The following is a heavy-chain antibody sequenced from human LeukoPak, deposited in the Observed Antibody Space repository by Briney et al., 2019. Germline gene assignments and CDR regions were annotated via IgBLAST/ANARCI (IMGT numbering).Heavy chain of an antibody. Sequence: KPGESLQISCKGSGYRFTSYWIGWVRQLPGKGLEWMGIIYPGDSDTRYSPSFQGQVTISADKSISTAYLQWSSLKASDTAMYYCASLYYYDSSGYWEWGQGTLVTVSS. J-gene: IGHJ4*02. CDR2: IYPGDSDT. CDR3: ASLYYYDSSGYWE. CDR1: GYRFTSYW. V-gene: IGHV5-51*01. D-gene: IGHD3-22*01.